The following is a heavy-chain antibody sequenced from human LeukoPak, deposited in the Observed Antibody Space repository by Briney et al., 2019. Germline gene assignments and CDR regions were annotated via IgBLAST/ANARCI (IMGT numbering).Heavy chain of an antibody. Sequence: GSCLTLSCAASGFTFSNYAMSWVREAPGKGLEWVSAILGSGGSTYYADSVKGRFTVSRDNSKSTLYLQMNSLRAEDTALYYCAKWGDYDVLTGYYVPDYWGQGTLVTVSS. CDR2: ILGSGGST. D-gene: IGHD3-9*01. CDR3: AKWGDYDVLTGYYVPDY. CDR1: GFTFSNYA. J-gene: IGHJ4*02. V-gene: IGHV3-23*01.